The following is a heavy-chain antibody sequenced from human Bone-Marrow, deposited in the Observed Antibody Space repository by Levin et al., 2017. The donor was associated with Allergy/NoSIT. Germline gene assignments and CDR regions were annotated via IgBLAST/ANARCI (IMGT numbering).Heavy chain of an antibody. Sequence: SCTVSGDSLSSYYWSWIRQPPGKRLEWIAYISYSGSTNYNPSLKSRVTLSVDTSKNHFSLNLTSATAPDTALYYCARSHRREYFDDWGQGILVTVSS. D-gene: IGHD5-24*01. V-gene: IGHV4-59*01. CDR2: ISYSGST. CDR1: GDSLSSYY. J-gene: IGHJ4*02. CDR3: ARSHRREYFDD.